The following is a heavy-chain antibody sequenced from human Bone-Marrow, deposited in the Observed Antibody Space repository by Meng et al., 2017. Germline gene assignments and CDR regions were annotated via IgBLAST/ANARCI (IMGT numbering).Heavy chain of an antibody. Sequence: GESLKISCAASGFTFSNYWMTWVRQAPGKGLEWVANIKADGSERFYVGSVKGRFTISRDNAMNSLYLQMNSLRAEDTALYYCAMGWGSSRAFDFWGQGTLVTVSS. J-gene: IGHJ4*02. V-gene: IGHV3-7*01. CDR3: AMGWGSSRAFDF. CDR2: IKADGSER. CDR1: GFTFSNYW. D-gene: IGHD6-6*01.